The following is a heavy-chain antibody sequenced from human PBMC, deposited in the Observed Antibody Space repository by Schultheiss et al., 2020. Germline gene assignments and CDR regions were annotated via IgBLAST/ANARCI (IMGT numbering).Heavy chain of an antibody. V-gene: IGHV3-33*01. CDR1: GFTFSSYG. J-gene: IGHJ5*02. Sequence: SLKISCAASGFTFSSYGMHWVRQAPGKGLEWVAVIWYDGSNKYYADSVKGRFTISRDNSKNTLYLQMNSLRAEDTAVYYCARESHYSNINWFDPWGQGTLVTVSS. CDR2: IWYDGSNK. D-gene: IGHD4-11*01. CDR3: ARESHYSNINWFDP.